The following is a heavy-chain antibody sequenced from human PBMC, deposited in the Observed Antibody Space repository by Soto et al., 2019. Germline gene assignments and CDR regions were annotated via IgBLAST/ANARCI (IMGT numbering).Heavy chain of an antibody. CDR2: IYYTGST. CDR3: AKNDTRRPWFDP. Sequence: QVQLQESGPGLVKPSQTLSLTCTVSGGSISNGNYYWTWIRHLPGKGLEWIGNIYYTGSTSYNPSLKSRVTTSIDTSKNHFSLKLRSVVAAYTAMYYCAKNDTRRPWFDPWGQGTLVTVSS. CDR1: GGSISNGNYY. D-gene: IGHD3-22*01. V-gene: IGHV4-31*03. J-gene: IGHJ5*02.